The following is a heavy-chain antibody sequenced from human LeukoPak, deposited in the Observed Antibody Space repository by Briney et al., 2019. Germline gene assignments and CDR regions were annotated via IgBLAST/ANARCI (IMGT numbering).Heavy chain of an antibody. CDR2: ISSSGST. CDR3: ARAGNLNDFDY. D-gene: IGHD1-1*01. Sequence: SQTLSLTCTVSGASIGSGGYYWSWIRQHPGKGLEWIGSISSSGSTYYNPSLKSRVTISVDTSKNQFSLKLSSVTAADTALYYCARAGNLNDFDYWGQGTLVTVSS. J-gene: IGHJ4*02. V-gene: IGHV4-31*03. CDR1: GASIGSGGYY.